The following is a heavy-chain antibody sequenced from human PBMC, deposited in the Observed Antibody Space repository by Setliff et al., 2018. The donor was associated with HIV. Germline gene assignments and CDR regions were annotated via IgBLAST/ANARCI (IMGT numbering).Heavy chain of an antibody. J-gene: IGHJ6*03. D-gene: IGHD1-26*01. CDR1: GYTLTELS. Sequence: GASVKVSCQLSGYTLTELSMHWVRQAPGKGLEWIGGFDPEDGKTAYAQKLQGRVTMTEDTSTDTAYMELSSLKSEDTAVYYCATTGVGVTRYYYYYMDVWGKGTTVTVSS. CDR2: FDPEDGKT. V-gene: IGHV1-24*01. CDR3: ATTGVGVTRYYYYYMDV.